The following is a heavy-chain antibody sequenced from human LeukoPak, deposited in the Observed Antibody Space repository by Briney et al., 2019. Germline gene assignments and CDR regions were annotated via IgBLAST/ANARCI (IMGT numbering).Heavy chain of an antibody. D-gene: IGHD3-22*01. CDR1: ASSIRSYY. CDR2: IYASGSP. V-gene: IGHV4-4*07. Sequence: SETLSLTCTVAASSIRSYYWTWIRQPAGKGLEWIGRIYASGSPNYNPSLKSRVTMSLDTSRNHFSLKLSSFTAPGTAVSYCARELNSSGDYDPSDQWGQGTLVTVSS. CDR3: ARELNSSGDYDPSDQ. J-gene: IGHJ4*02.